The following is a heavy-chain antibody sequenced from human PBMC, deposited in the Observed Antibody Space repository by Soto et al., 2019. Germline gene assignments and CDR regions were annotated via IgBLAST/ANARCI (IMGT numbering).Heavy chain of an antibody. V-gene: IGHV3-43*01. J-gene: IGHJ6*02. CDR3: AKDMAAMERVGSEYYYYYYGMDV. CDR2: ISWDGGST. D-gene: IGHD5-18*01. Sequence: GGSLRLSCAASGFTFDDYTMHWVRQAPGKGLEWVSLISWDGGSTYYADSVKGRFTISRDNSKNSLYLQMNSLRTEDTALYYCAKDMAAMERVGSEYYYYYYGMDVWGQGTTVTVSS. CDR1: GFTFDDYT.